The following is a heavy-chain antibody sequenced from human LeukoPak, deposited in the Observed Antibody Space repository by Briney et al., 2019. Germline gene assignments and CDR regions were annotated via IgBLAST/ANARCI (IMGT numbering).Heavy chain of an antibody. CDR3: ARGRVLEWLLYGDAFDI. V-gene: IGHV4-59*01. D-gene: IGHD3-3*01. Sequence: PSETLSLTCTVSGGSISSYYWSWIRQPPGKGLEWIGYIYYSGSTNYNPSLKSRVTISVDTSKNQFSLKLSSVTAADTAVYYCARGRVLEWLLYGDAFDIWGQGTMVTVSS. J-gene: IGHJ3*02. CDR2: IYYSGST. CDR1: GGSISSYY.